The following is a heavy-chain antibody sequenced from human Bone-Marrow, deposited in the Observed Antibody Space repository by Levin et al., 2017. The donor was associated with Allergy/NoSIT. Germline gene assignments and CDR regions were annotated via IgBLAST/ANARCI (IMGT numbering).Heavy chain of an antibody. D-gene: IGHD6-19*01. CDR1: GDSIRSRSDY. J-gene: IGHJ5*01. V-gene: IGHV4-39*01. Sequence: SETLSLSCSVSGDSIRSRSDYWGWIRQSPGTGLEWIGSVNNVGDTYYMSSLKSRVTISVDTSKNEFSLRMTSVTAADTAVYFCARQESGYNTGWYKLNYFDSWGQGTLVTVSS. CDR2: VNNVGDT. CDR3: ARQESGYNTGWYKLNYFDS.